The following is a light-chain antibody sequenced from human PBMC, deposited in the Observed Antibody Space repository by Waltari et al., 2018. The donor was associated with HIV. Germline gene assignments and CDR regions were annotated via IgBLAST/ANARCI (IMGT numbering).Light chain of an antibody. CDR1: QSISSN. CDR3: QQYHKWT. Sequence: EIVMTQSPATLSVSPGERATLSCRASQSISSNLAWYQQKPGQAPRLLIYGASTRATGIPARFSGSGSGTEFTLTISSLQSEDFAVYYCQQYHKWTFGQGTKVEIK. J-gene: IGKJ1*01. CDR2: GAS. V-gene: IGKV3-15*01.